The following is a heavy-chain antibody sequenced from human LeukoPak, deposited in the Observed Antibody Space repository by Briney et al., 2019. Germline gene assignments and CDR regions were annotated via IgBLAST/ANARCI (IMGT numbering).Heavy chain of an antibody. V-gene: IGHV3-23*01. J-gene: IGHJ4*02. CDR2: ISGSGGST. Sequence: GGTLRLSCAASGFTFSSYGMSWVRQAPGKGLEWVSAISGSGGSTYYADSVKGRFTISRDNSKNTLYLQMNSLTAEDTAIYYCAKATGTLGNWGQGSLVTVSS. CDR3: AKATGTLGN. CDR1: GFTFSSYG. D-gene: IGHD1-1*01.